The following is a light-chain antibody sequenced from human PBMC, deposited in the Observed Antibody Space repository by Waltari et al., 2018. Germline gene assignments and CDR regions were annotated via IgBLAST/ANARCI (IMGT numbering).Light chain of an antibody. CDR2: DAA. CDR3: KQYNNWLYT. Sequence: ERVMTQSPATLSVSPGETATLSCRASQGASTNLAWYQEKAGQAPRLLIYDAAIRATGVPARFSGSGAGTEFTLTITGLQSEDFAVYYCKQYNNWLYTFGQGTKLEIK. CDR1: QGASTN. V-gene: IGKV3-15*01. J-gene: IGKJ2*01.